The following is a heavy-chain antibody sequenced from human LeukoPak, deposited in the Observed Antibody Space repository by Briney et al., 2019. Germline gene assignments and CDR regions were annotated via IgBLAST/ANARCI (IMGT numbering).Heavy chain of an antibody. Sequence: GRSLRLSCAASGFTFSSYAMSWVRQAPGKGLEWVSAISGSGGSTYYADSVKGRFTISRDNSKNTLYLQMNSLRAEDTAVYYCANVVRGVKGGFDPWGQGTLVTVSS. CDR1: GFTFSSYA. CDR3: ANVVRGVKGGFDP. V-gene: IGHV3-23*01. CDR2: ISGSGGST. J-gene: IGHJ5*02. D-gene: IGHD3-10*01.